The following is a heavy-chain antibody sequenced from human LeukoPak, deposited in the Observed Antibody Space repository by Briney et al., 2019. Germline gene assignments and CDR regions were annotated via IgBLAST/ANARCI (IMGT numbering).Heavy chain of an antibody. D-gene: IGHD6-19*01. CDR1: GFTFSGYA. Sequence: GGSLRLSCAASGFTFSGYAMHWVRRAPGRGLEWVAVISYDGSNKYYADSVKGRFTISRDNSKNTLYLQMNSLRAEDTAVYYCAKNEQWLTFDYWGQGTLVTVSS. CDR2: ISYDGSNK. V-gene: IGHV3-30*04. J-gene: IGHJ4*02. CDR3: AKNEQWLTFDY.